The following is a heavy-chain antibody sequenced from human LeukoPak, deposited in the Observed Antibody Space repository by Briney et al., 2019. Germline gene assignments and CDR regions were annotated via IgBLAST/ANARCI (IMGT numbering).Heavy chain of an antibody. J-gene: IGHJ4*02. CDR3: ARERGGDGYNYSEKARST. CDR2: IYYSGST. V-gene: IGHV4-59*12. D-gene: IGHD5-24*01. CDR1: GGSISSYY. Sequence: RTSETLSLTCTVSGGSISSYYWSWIRQPPGKGLEWIGYIYYSGSTNYNPSLKSRVTISVDTSKNQFSLKLSSVTAADTAVYYCARERGGDGYNYSEKARSTWGQGTLVTVSS.